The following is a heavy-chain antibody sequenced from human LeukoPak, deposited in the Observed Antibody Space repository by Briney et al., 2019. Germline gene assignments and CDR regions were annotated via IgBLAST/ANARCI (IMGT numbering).Heavy chain of an antibody. CDR1: GGSISSGGYY. D-gene: IGHD3-10*01. CDR3: ARWFLRGVVGDRWFDP. CDR2: IYYSGST. V-gene: IGHV4-31*03. J-gene: IGHJ5*02. Sequence: PSETLSLTCTVSGGSISSGGYYWSWIRQHPGKGLEWIGYIYYSGSTYYNPSLKSRVTISVDTSKNQFSLKLSSVTAADTAVYYCARWFLRGVVGDRWFDPWGQGTLVTVSS.